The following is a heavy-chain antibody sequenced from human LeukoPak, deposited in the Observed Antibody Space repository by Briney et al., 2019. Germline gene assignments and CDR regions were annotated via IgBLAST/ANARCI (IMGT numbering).Heavy chain of an antibody. D-gene: IGHD3-22*01. V-gene: IGHV3-30*01. CDR1: GLTFSSYA. Sequence: GGSLRLSCAASGLTFSSYAMHWVRQAPGKGLEWVALISNDGSKKYYADSVKGRFTISRDNSKNTLYLQMNSLRAEDTAVYYCARLSSGYYNWGQGTLVTVSS. CDR3: ARLSSGYYN. J-gene: IGHJ4*02. CDR2: ISNDGSKK.